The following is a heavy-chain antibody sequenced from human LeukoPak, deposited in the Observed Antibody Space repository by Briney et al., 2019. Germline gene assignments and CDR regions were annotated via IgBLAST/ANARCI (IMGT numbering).Heavy chain of an antibody. J-gene: IGHJ4*02. CDR1: GFTFNQYA. D-gene: IGHD1-26*01. CDR2: IWSDGSNK. V-gene: IGHV3-33*08. CDR3: ARGSGSFSGGFDY. Sequence: GGSLRLSCAVSGFTFNQYAMHWVRQTPGKGLEWVAVIWSDGSNKYYADSMKGRFTISRDNSKNTLYLQMNSLRAEDTAVYYCARGSGSFSGGFDYWGQGTLVTVSS.